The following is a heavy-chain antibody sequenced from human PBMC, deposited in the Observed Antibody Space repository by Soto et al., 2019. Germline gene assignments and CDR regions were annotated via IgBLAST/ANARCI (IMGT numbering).Heavy chain of an antibody. CDR2: IYYSGST. CDR3: ARHAHYYDSSRLDY. J-gene: IGHJ4*02. V-gene: IGHV4-39*01. Sequence: TETLSISCTDSGGYISSTVYYVRWVRQPPGKGLEWIGSIYYSGSTYYNPSLKSRVTISVDTSKNQFSLKLSSVTAADTAVYYCARHAHYYDSSRLDYWGQGTLGTVS. CDR1: GGYISSTVYY. D-gene: IGHD3-22*01.